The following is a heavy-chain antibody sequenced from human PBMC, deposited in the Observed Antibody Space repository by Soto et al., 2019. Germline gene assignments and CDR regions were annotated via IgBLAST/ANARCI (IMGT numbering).Heavy chain of an antibody. CDR2: IVVGSGNT. J-gene: IGHJ4*02. Sequence: GASVKVSCKASGFTFTSSAVQWVRQARGQRLEWIGWIVVGSGNTNYAQKFQERVTITRDVSTSTAYMELSSLRSEDTAVYYCAAWFYGSGSYLYSDYWGQGTLVTVSS. D-gene: IGHD3-10*01. CDR3: AAWFYGSGSYLYSDY. CDR1: GFTFTSSA. V-gene: IGHV1-58*01.